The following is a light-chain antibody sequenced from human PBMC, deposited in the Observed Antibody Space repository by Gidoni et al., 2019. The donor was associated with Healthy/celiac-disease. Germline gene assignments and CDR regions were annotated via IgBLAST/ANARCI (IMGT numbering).Light chain of an antibody. CDR3: QYYGSFLLYT. CDR1: QSVSSSY. CDR2: GAS. V-gene: IGKV3-20*01. J-gene: IGKJ2*01. Sequence: MVLTQAPGTLSMTPGERATLPCSASQSVSSSYLAWYQQKPGQAPRLLIYGASSRATGIPDSFSGSGSVIDFTLNFSRLVFQYCAVYCCQYYGSFLLYTFGPGTKVEIK.